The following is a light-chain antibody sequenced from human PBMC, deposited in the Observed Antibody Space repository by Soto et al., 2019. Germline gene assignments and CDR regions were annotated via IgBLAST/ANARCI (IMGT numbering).Light chain of an antibody. CDR3: SSYTGSTTVV. Sequence: QSALTQPASVSGSPGQSITISCTGTNSDVGAFEYVSWYQQHPGKAPKILIYEVSNRPSRVSNRFSGSKSGNTASLTISGLQAEDEADYYCSSYTGSTTVVFGGGTKVTVL. CDR2: EVS. CDR1: NSDVGAFEY. V-gene: IGLV2-14*01. J-gene: IGLJ2*01.